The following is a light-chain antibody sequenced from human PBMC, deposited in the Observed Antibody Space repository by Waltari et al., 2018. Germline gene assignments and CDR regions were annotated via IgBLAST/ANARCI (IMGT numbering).Light chain of an antibody. CDR2: GAS. Sequence: EIVMTQSPATLSVSPWERATLSCRASQSVSSSLAWYQQKAGQAPRLLLYGASTRATGISARFSGSGYGTEFTLTISSLQSEDFAVYYCQQYNDWWTFGPGTKVEIK. V-gene: IGKV3-15*01. CDR1: QSVSSS. CDR3: QQYNDWWT. J-gene: IGKJ1*01.